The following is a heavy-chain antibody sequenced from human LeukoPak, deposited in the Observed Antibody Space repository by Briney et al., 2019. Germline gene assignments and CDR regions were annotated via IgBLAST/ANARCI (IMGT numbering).Heavy chain of an antibody. V-gene: IGHV5-10-1*01. CDR1: GYSFTSYW. J-gene: IGHJ6*02. CDR2: IDPSDSYT. D-gene: IGHD3-16*01. CDR3: ARHLAYYYGMDV. Sequence: GESLRISCKGSGYSFTSYWISWVRQMPGKGLEWMGRIDPSDSYTNYSPSFQGHVTISADKSISTAYLQWSSPQASDTAMYYCARHLAYYYGMDVWGQGTTATVSS.